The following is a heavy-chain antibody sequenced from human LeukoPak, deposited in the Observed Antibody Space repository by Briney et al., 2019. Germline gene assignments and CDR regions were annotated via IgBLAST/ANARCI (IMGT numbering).Heavy chain of an antibody. CDR3: VRGDYHYWFMDV. CDR1: SYSINSSHD. V-gene: IGHV4-38-2*02. Sequence: SETLTLTCTLWSYSINSSHDLGWIRPPPGKGLDWIGTIYHNGNSYYNPSLKSRATISVDKSKNQFSLKVRSVTAADPGVYHCVRGDYHYWFMDVWGKGAKLTVSS. J-gene: IGHJ6*03. CDR2: IYHNGNS.